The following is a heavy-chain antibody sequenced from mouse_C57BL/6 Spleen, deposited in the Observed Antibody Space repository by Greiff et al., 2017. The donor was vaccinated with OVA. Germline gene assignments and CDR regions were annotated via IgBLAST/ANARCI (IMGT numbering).Heavy chain of an antibody. Sequence: QVQLQQSGPELVKPGDSVKISCKASGYAFSSSWMNWVKQRPGKGLEWIGRIYPGDGDTNYNGKFKGKATLTADKSSSTAYMQLSRLTSEDSAVYFCARYYSNYVRAMDYWGQGTSVTVSS. D-gene: IGHD2-5*01. CDR3: ARYYSNYVRAMDY. J-gene: IGHJ4*01. V-gene: IGHV1-82*01. CDR2: IYPGDGDT. CDR1: GYAFSSSW.